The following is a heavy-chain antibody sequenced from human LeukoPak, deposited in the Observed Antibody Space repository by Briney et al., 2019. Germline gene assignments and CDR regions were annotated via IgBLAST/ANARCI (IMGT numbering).Heavy chain of an antibody. D-gene: IGHD5-18*01. J-gene: IGHJ6*03. CDR1: GGSISSGSYY. CDR3: ARHGLRGYTYGYVFFDYYYMDV. CDR2: IYTSGST. Sequence: PSETLSLTCTVSGGSISSGSYYWSWIRQPAGKGLEWIGRIYTSGSTNYNPSLKSRVTISVDTSKNQFSLKLSSVTAADTAVYYCARHGLRGYTYGYVFFDYYYMDVWGKGTTVTVSS. V-gene: IGHV4-61*02.